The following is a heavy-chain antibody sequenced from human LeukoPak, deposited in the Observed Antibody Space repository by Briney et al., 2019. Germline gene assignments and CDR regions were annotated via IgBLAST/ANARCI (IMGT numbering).Heavy chain of an antibody. V-gene: IGHV3-30-3*01. J-gene: IGHJ2*01. CDR3: ARETAGWYFDL. D-gene: IGHD6-13*01. Sequence: GGSLRLSCAASGFTFSSYWMSWVRQAPGKGLEWVAVISYDGSNKYYADSVKGRFTISRDNSKITLYLQMNSLRAEDTAVYYCARETAGWYFDLWGRGTLVTVSS. CDR2: ISYDGSNK. CDR1: GFTFSSYW.